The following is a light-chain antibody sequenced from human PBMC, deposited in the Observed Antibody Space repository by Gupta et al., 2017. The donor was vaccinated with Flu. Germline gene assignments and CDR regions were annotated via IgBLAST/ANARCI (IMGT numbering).Light chain of an antibody. V-gene: IGLV3-1*01. CDR3: QTWDMTSWV. Sequence: SYALTQPTSAPLSSGQTASITCSGDRLDDKNVSWHQQKPGQSPVLVIYQDSKRPSGIPERFSGSNSGDTATLTISGAQTMDEADYDGQTWDMTSWVFGGGTKLTVL. J-gene: IGLJ3*02. CDR2: QDS. CDR1: RLDDKN.